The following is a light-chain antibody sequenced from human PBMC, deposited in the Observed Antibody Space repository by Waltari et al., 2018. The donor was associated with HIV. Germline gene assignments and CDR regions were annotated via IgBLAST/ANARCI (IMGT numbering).Light chain of an antibody. CDR2: YAS. Sequence: EVVLTQSPDFLSVAPKEKVTITCRASQSIGSYLHWYQQKPGQSPRLLIKYASHPFSVVPSRFSGSGSGTDFTLTINSLEPEDASTYFCHQSSSLPLTFGGGTKVETK. CDR3: HQSSSLPLT. CDR1: QSIGSY. J-gene: IGKJ4*01. V-gene: IGKV6-21*01.